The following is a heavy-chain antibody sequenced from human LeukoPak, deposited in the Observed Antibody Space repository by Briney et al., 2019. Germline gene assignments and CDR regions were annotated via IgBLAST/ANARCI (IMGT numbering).Heavy chain of an antibody. V-gene: IGHV3-23*01. CDR1: GFTYSSYA. CDR3: AKGGSGWSRDYFDC. D-gene: IGHD6-19*01. CDR2: ISNGASTT. Sequence: GGSLRLSCAASGFTYSSYAMGWVRQAPGKGLEWVSSISNGASTTNYADSVKGRFTISRDNSKNTVYLQMNSLRAEDTAAYYCAKGGSGWSRDYFDCWGQGTLDTVSS. J-gene: IGHJ4*02.